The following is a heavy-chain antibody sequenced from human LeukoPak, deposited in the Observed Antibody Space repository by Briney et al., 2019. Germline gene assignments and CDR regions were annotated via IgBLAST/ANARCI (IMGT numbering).Heavy chain of an antibody. V-gene: IGHV3-21*01. D-gene: IGHD2-2*01. CDR3: ARACARTNCYTED. J-gene: IGHJ4*02. Sequence: GGSLRLSCAASGFTFSDYSMNWVRQAPGKGLEWVSSISSSSSNIYYADSVKGRFTISRDNAKNSLYLEMNSLRAEDTAVYYYARACARTNCYTEDWGQGTLVTVSS. CDR1: GFTFSDYS. CDR2: ISSSSSNI.